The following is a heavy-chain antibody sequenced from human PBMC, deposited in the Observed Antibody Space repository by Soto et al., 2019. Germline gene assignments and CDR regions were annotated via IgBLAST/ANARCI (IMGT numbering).Heavy chain of an antibody. D-gene: IGHD6-19*01. CDR2: ISGSGGST. CDR3: AKDNEGGSGWPYYWYFDL. V-gene: IGHV3-23*01. CDR1: GFTFSSYA. Sequence: EVQLLESGGGLVQPGGSLRLSCAASGFTFSSYAMSWVRQAPGKGLEWVSAISGSGGSTYYADSVKGRFTISRDNSKNTLYLQMNSLRAEDTAVYYCAKDNEGGSGWPYYWYFDLWGRGTLVTVSS. J-gene: IGHJ2*01.